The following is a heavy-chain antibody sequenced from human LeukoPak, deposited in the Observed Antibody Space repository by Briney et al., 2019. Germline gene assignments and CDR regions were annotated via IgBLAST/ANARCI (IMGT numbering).Heavy chain of an antibody. CDR2: INPNSGGT. CDR1: GYTFTGYY. J-gene: IGHJ6*03. CDR3: ARDTGYSSSWSPAYYYYYYMDV. D-gene: IGHD6-13*01. Sequence: ASVKVSCKASGYTFTGYYMHWVRQAPGQGLEWMGWINPNSGGTNYAQKFQGRVTMTRDTSISTAYMELSRLRSDDTAVYYCARDTGYSSSWSPAYYYYYYMDVWGKGTTVTVSS. V-gene: IGHV1-2*02.